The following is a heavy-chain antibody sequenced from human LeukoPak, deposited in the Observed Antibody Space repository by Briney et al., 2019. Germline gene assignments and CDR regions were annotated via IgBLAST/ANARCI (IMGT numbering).Heavy chain of an antibody. D-gene: IGHD3-10*01. CDR3: GGSRLWFGGGGAFDI. Sequence: GGSLRLSCAASGFTFSDYYMSWTRQAPGKGLEWVSYISSSSSYTNYADSVKGRFTISRDNAKNSLYLQMNSLRAEDTGVYYCGGSRLWFGGGGAFDIWGQGTMVTVSS. J-gene: IGHJ3*02. CDR2: ISSSSSYT. CDR1: GFTFSDYY. V-gene: IGHV3-11*03.